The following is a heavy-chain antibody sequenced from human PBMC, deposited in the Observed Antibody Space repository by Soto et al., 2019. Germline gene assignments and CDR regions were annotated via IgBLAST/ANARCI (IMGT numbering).Heavy chain of an antibody. D-gene: IGHD6-19*01. CDR2: IYPGDSDT. V-gene: IGHV5-51*01. Sequence: GESLKISCKGSGYSFTSYWIGWVRQMPGKGLEWMGIIYPGDSDTRYSPSFQGQVTISADKSISTAYLQWSSLKASDTAMYYCARVKKMGIAVAGTKSYWYFDLWGRGTLVTVSS. CDR1: GYSFTSYW. CDR3: ARVKKMGIAVAGTKSYWYFDL. J-gene: IGHJ2*01.